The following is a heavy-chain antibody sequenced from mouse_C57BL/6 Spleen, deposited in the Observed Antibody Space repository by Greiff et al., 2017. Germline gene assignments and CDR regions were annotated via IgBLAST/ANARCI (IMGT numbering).Heavy chain of an antibody. Sequence: EVKLMESEGGLVQPGSSMKLSCTASGFTFSDYYMAWVRQVPEKGLEWVANINYDGSSTYYLDSLKSRFIISRDNAKNILYLQMSSLKSEDTATYYCASYSNFYSYAMDYWGQGTSVTVSS. J-gene: IGHJ4*01. CDR2: INYDGSST. CDR1: GFTFSDYY. D-gene: IGHD2-5*01. V-gene: IGHV5-16*01. CDR3: ASYSNFYSYAMDY.